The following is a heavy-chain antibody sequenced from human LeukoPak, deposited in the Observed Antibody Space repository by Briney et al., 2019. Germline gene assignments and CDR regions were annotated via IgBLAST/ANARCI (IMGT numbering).Heavy chain of an antibody. V-gene: IGHV4-4*07. CDR3: ARDHGVATIEGYYDGMDV. CDR1: GGSISSYY. D-gene: IGHD5-12*01. CDR2: IYTSGST. J-gene: IGHJ6*02. Sequence: SETLSLTCTVSGGSISSYYWSWIRQPAGKGLEWIGRIYTSGSTNYNPSLKSRVTMSVDTSKNQFSLKLSSVTAADTAVYYCARDHGVATIEGYYDGMDVWGQGTTVTVSS.